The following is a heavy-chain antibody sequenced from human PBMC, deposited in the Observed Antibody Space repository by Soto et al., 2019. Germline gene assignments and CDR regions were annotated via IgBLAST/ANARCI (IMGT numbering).Heavy chain of an antibody. CDR3: ARSRVVPAAMPFDY. Sequence: QVQLQQWGAGLLKPSETLSLTCAVYGGSFSGYYWSWIRQPPGKGLEWIGEINHSGSTNYNPSIKSRVTISVDTSKNQFSLKLSSVTAADTAVYYCARSRVVPAAMPFDYWGQGTLVTVSS. J-gene: IGHJ4*02. CDR2: INHSGST. CDR1: GGSFSGYY. D-gene: IGHD2-2*01. V-gene: IGHV4-34*01.